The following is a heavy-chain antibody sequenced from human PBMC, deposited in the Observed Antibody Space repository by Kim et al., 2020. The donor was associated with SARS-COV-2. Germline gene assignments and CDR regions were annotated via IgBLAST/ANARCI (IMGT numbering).Heavy chain of an antibody. D-gene: IGHD1-20*01. CDR3: ARASLTGMYYFDY. V-gene: IGHV1-69*01. Sequence: YAQKFQGRVTITAAESTSPAYMELSSLRSEATAVYYCARASLTGMYYFDYWGQGTLVTVSS. J-gene: IGHJ4*02.